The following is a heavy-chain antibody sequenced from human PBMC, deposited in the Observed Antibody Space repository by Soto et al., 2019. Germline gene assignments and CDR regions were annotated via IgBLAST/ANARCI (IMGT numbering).Heavy chain of an antibody. D-gene: IGHD3-9*01. J-gene: IGHJ6*02. Sequence: ASVKVSCKASGYTFTGYYMHWVRQAPGQGLEWMGWINPNSGGTNYAQKFQGWVTMTRDTSISTAYMELSRLRSDDTAVYYCARDSHQYYDFVTGYDYYYYYGMDVWGQGTTVTVSS. CDR3: ARDSHQYYDFVTGYDYYYYYGMDV. CDR2: INPNSGGT. CDR1: GYTFTGYY. V-gene: IGHV1-2*04.